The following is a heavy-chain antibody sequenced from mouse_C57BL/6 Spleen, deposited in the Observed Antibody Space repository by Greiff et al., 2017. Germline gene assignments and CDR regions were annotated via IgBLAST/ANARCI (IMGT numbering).Heavy chain of an antibody. V-gene: IGHV1-72*01. CDR2: IDPNSGGT. CDR3: ARERGSSGPWFAY. Sequence: QVQLQQPGAELVKPGASVKLSCKASGYTFTSYWMHWVKQRPGRGLEWIGRIDPNSGGTKYNEKFKSKATLTVDKPSSTAYMQLRSLTSEDSAVYYCARERGSSGPWFAYWGQGTLVTVSA. D-gene: IGHD3-2*02. J-gene: IGHJ3*01. CDR1: GYTFTSYW.